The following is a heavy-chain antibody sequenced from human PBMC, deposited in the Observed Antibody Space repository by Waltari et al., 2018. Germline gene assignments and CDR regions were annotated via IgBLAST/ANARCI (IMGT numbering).Heavy chain of an antibody. J-gene: IGHJ6*02. Sequence: QLQLQESGPGLVKPSETLSLTCSVSGASISDTHYWGWIRPPPGKGLEWIGTIYYSGSTYYNPSLRSRLTISLDMSQNQFSLKLSSVTATDTAVYYCARHEGGWYFDISGNPLFYHGMDVWGQGTTVTVSS. CDR1: GASISDTHY. CDR3: ARHEGGWYFDISGNPLFYHGMDV. V-gene: IGHV4-39*01. D-gene: IGHD3-22*01. CDR2: IYYSGST.